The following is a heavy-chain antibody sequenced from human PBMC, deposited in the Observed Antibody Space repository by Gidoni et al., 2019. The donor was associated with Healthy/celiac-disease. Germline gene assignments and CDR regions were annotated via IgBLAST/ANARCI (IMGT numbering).Heavy chain of an antibody. Sequence: QVQLHQRGAVLLKPSETLSLSCALYAGSFSGYHWCWFRPPPGKGLESIGEINQSGSTNYNPSLKSRVTISVDTSKNQFSLKLSSVTAADTAVYYCARVPAYYYYYMDVWGKGTTVTVSS. J-gene: IGHJ6*03. CDR2: INQSGST. V-gene: IGHV4-34*01. D-gene: IGHD1-1*01. CDR3: ARVPAYYYYYMDV. CDR1: AGSFSGYH.